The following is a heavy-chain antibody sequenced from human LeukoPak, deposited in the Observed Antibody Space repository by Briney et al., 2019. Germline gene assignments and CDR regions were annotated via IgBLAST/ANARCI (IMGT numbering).Heavy chain of an antibody. V-gene: IGHV3-23*01. D-gene: IGHD5-24*01. Sequence: GGPLRLSCAASGFTFSSYAMSWVRQAPGKGLEWASAISGSGGSTYYADSVKGRFTISRDNSKNTLYLQMNSLRAQDTAAYYCAKTPTERWLQFPEGYFDYWGQGTLVTVSS. J-gene: IGHJ4*02. CDR1: GFTFSSYA. CDR3: AKTPTERWLQFPEGYFDY. CDR2: ISGSGGST.